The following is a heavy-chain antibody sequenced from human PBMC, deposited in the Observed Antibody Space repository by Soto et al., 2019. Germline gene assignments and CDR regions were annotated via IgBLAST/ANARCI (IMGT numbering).Heavy chain of an antibody. CDR2: ISTYNGNT. CDR1: GYTFTTYV. Sequence: ASVKVSCKASGYTFTTYVISWVRQAPGQGPEWMGWISTYNGNTNYAQKLQGRVTMTTDTSTGTAYMELRSLRSDDTAVYYCASWYYYDILTGLPRETSDPWGQGTLVTVSS. J-gene: IGHJ5*02. D-gene: IGHD3-9*01. CDR3: ASWYYYDILTGLPRETSDP. V-gene: IGHV1-18*01.